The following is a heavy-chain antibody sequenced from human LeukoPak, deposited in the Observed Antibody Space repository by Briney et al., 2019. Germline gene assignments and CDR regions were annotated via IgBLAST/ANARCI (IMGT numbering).Heavy chain of an antibody. CDR3: VKDMSASSGYEFDF. J-gene: IGHJ4*02. Sequence: GGSLRLSCAASGFTFDDYAMHWVRQFPGKGLEWASGISWHSNSIDYADSVRGRFTISRDNAKNSLYLQMNSLRPEDTALYYCVKDMSASSGYEFDFWGQGTLVSVSP. D-gene: IGHD5-12*01. V-gene: IGHV3-9*01. CDR2: ISWHSNSI. CDR1: GFTFDDYA.